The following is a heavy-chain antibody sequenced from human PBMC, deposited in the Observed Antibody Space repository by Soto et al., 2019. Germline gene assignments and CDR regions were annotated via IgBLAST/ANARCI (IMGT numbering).Heavy chain of an antibody. V-gene: IGHV1-3*01. J-gene: IGHJ3*02. CDR3: ARGLTMVRGVILDAFDI. CDR1: GYTFTSYA. D-gene: IGHD3-10*01. CDR2: INAGNGNT. Sequence: ASVKVSCKASGYTFTSYAMHWVRQAPGQRLEWMGWINAGNGNTKYSQKFQGRVTITRDTSASTAYMELSSLRSEDTAVYYCARGLTMVRGVILDAFDIWGQGTMVTLSS.